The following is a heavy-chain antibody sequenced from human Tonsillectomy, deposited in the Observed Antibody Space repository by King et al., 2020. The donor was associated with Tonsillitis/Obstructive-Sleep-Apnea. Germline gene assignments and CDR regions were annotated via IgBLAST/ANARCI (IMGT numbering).Heavy chain of an antibody. CDR2: IWYDGSNK. CDR1: GFIFNRHG. J-gene: IGHJ4*02. V-gene: IGHV3-33*01. Sequence: VQLVESGGGVVQPGRSLRLSCAASGFIFNRHGMHWVRQAPGKGLEWVAVIWYDGSNKYYADSVKGRFTISRDNSENTLYLHMNSLRAEDTAVYYCVRDLIGSGLEGRAQGTLV. D-gene: IGHD6-19*01. CDR3: VRDLIGSGLEG.